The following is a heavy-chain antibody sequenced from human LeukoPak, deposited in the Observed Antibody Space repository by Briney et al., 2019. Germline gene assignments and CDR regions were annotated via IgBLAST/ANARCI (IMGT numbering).Heavy chain of an antibody. Sequence: GASVKVSCKASGYTFTGYYMHWVRQAPGQGLEWMGWINPNSGGTNYAQKFQGWVTVTRDTSISTAYMELSRLRSDDTAVYYCAREETILDAFDIWGQGTMVTVSS. V-gene: IGHV1-2*04. CDR2: INPNSGGT. CDR3: AREETILDAFDI. D-gene: IGHD3-3*01. CDR1: GYTFTGYY. J-gene: IGHJ3*02.